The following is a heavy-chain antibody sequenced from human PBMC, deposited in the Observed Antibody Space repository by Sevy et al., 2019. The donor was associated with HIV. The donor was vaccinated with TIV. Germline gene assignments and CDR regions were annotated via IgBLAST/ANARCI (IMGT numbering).Heavy chain of an antibody. D-gene: IGHD6-19*01. CDR2: ISAYNGNT. CDR3: ARAPSIAVAAGFDY. CDR1: GYTFTSYG. J-gene: IGHJ4*02. V-gene: IGHV1-18*04. Sequence: ASVKVSCKASGYTFTSYGISWVRQAPGQGLEWMGWISAYNGNTNFAQKLQGRVTMTTDTSTSTAYMELRSLRSDDTAVYYCARAPSIAVAAGFDYWGQGTLVTVS.